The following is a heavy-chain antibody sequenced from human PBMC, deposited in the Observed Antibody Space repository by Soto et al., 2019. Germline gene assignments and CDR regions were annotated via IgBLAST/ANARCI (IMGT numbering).Heavy chain of an antibody. J-gene: IGHJ4*02. CDR1: GGSFSGYY. CDR2: INHSGST. CDR3: ARDKITGLFDY. V-gene: IGHV4-34*01. Sequence: QVQLQQWGAGLLKPSETLSLTCAVYGGSFSGYYWTWIRQPPGTGLEWIGEINHSGSTNYNPSLKTRXTXSXDTSKNQFSLKLTSVTAADTAVYYCARDKITGLFDYWGQGTLVTVSS. D-gene: IGHD2-8*02.